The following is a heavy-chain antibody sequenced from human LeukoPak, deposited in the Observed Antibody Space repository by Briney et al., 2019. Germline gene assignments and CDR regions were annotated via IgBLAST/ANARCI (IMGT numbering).Heavy chain of an antibody. J-gene: IGHJ5*02. V-gene: IGHV1-8*01. Sequence: ASVKVSCKASGYTFTSYDINWVRQATGQGLEWMGWMNPNSGNTGYAQKFQGRVTTTRNTSISTAYMELSSLRSEDTAVYYCARGLEALRWFGEYTSSFDPWGQGTLVTVSS. CDR2: MNPNSGNT. CDR3: ARGLEALRWFGEYTSSFDP. CDR1: GYTFTSYD. D-gene: IGHD3-10*01.